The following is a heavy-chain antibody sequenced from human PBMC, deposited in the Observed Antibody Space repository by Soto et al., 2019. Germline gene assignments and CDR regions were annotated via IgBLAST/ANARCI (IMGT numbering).Heavy chain of an antibody. V-gene: IGHV1-69*02. J-gene: IGHJ4*02. D-gene: IGHD3-10*01. CDR3: AITYYYGSGSYSHDY. Sequence: ASVKVSCKASGGTFSSYTISWVRQAPGQGLEWMGRIIPILGIANYAQKFQGRVTITADKSTSTAYMELSSLRSEDTAVYYCAITYYYGSGSYSHDYWGQGTLVTVSS. CDR1: GGTFSSYT. CDR2: IIPILGIA.